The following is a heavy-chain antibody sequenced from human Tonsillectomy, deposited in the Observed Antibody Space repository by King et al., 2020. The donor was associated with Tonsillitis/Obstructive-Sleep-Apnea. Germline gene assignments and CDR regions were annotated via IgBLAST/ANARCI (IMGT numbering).Heavy chain of an antibody. CDR1: GESFSGYY. V-gene: IGHV4-34*01. D-gene: IGHD2-15*01. Sequence: VQLQQWGAGLLKPSETLSLTCAVYGESFSGYYWSWIRQPPGKGLEWIGEINHRGGTNYNPSLASRVTISVDTSKNQISLKTSSVTAADTAVYYCARGATRFDHWGQGTLVAVSS. J-gene: IGHJ4*02. CDR2: INHRGGT. CDR3: ARGATRFDH.